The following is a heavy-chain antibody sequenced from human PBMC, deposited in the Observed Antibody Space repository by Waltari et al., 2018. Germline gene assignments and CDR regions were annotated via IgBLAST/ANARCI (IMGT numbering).Heavy chain of an antibody. J-gene: IGHJ4*02. CDR3: AGDRAIGLFFDY. V-gene: IGHV4-4*02. CDR1: GDSISSNYW. Sequence: QVQLQESGPGLVKPSGTLSLTCAVSGDSISSNYWWSWVRQSPGKGLEWIGQVHHSGRTHYNPSLQSRVTISVYKSKNQFSLNLNSVTAADTAVYYCAGDRAIGLFFDYWGQGTLVTVSS. D-gene: IGHD2-2*01. CDR2: VHHSGRT.